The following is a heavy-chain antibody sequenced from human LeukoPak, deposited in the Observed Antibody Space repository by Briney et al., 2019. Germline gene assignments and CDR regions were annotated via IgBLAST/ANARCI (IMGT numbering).Heavy chain of an antibody. CDR3: ARGGVVPFSFDI. D-gene: IGHD3-3*01. CDR2: IDYSGST. V-gene: IGHV4-59*01. CDR1: GGSISSDH. Sequence: SETLSLTCTVSGGSISSDHWSWIRQPPGKGLEWIGYIDYSGSTNYNPSLKSRVTISVDTSKNQFSLKLSSVTAADTAVYYCARGGVVPFSFDIWGQGTMVTVSS. J-gene: IGHJ3*02.